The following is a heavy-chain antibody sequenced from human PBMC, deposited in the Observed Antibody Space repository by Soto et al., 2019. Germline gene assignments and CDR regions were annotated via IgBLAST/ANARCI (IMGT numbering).Heavy chain of an antibody. CDR3: AKAGGGSHNWFDP. Sequence: GGSLRLSCAASGFTFDDYAMRWVRQAPGKGLEWVSGISWNSGSIGYADSVKGRFTISRDNAKNSLYLQMNSLRAEDTALYYCAKAGGGSHNWFDPWGQGTLVTVSS. CDR1: GFTFDDYA. J-gene: IGHJ5*02. D-gene: IGHD2-15*01. V-gene: IGHV3-9*01. CDR2: ISWNSGSI.